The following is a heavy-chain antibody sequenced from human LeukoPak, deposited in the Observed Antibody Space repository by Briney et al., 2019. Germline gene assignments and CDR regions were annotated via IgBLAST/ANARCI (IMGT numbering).Heavy chain of an antibody. CDR3: VPVVPVGIDAFDI. D-gene: IGHD2-2*01. Sequence: PGGSLRLSCAASGFTVSSNYMSWVRQAPGKGLEWVSGISASGGVTNSADSVKGRFTISRVNSKSTVYLQMNSLRVEDTALYYCVPVVPVGIDAFDIWGQGTIVTVSS. CDR1: GFTVSSNY. J-gene: IGHJ3*02. V-gene: IGHV3-23*01. CDR2: ISASGGVT.